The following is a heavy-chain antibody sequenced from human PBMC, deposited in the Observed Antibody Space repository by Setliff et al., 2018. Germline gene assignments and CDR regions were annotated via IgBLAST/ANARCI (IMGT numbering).Heavy chain of an antibody. D-gene: IGHD4-17*01. J-gene: IGHJ4*02. CDR2: IKQDGSDK. CDR3: ARLRKDYGDYYYFDY. CDR1: RFTFSTYW. Sequence: AGGSLRLSCAASRFTFSTYWMSWVRQAPGKGLEWVANIKQDGSDKYYVDSVKGRFTISRDNAKNSLYLQMNSLRAEDTAVYYCARLRKDYGDYYYFDYWGQGTLVTVSS. V-gene: IGHV3-7*01.